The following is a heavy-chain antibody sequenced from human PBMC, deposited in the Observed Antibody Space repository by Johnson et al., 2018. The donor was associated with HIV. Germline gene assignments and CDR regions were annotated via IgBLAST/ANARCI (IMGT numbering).Heavy chain of an antibody. CDR1: GFTFRSYG. J-gene: IGHJ3*02. CDR2: ISYDGSNK. Sequence: QVQLVESGGGVVQPGRSLRLSCAASGFTFRSYGMHWVRQAPGKGLEWVAVISYDGSNKSFAASVKGRFTISRDNSKNTLYLQMNSLRAEDTAVYYCAKGGSGTTRIRAQKGAFDIWGQGTMVTVSS. D-gene: IGHD6-19*01. V-gene: IGHV3-30*18. CDR3: AKGGSGTTRIRAQKGAFDI.